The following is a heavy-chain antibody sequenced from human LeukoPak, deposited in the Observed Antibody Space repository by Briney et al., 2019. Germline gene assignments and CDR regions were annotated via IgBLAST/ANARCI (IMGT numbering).Heavy chain of an antibody. D-gene: IGHD2-15*01. CDR3: TQGSGQYFDY. CDR1: GLTLSNVW. CDR2: IRSRGDGGTT. Sequence: GGSLRLSCAVSGLTLSNVWMNWVRQAPGKGLEWVGRIRSRGDGGTTDFAAPVKGRFTISRDDSKDTLYLQMNSLTSEDTAVYYCTQGSGQYFDYWGQGTLVTVSS. V-gene: IGHV3-15*07. J-gene: IGHJ4*02.